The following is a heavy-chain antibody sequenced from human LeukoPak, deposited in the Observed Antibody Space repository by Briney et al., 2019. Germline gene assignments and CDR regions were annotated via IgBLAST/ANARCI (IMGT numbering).Heavy chain of an antibody. V-gene: IGHV1-8*02. CDR2: TNPNSGNT. J-gene: IGHJ4*02. D-gene: IGHD3-3*01. CDR3: ARVWSSDDDY. Sequence: ASVKVSCKASGYTFTGYYMHWVRQATGQGLEWMGWTNPNSGNTGYAQKFQGRVTMTRNTSISTAYMELSSLRSEDTAAYYCARVWSSDDDYWGQGTLVTVSS. CDR1: GYTFTGYY.